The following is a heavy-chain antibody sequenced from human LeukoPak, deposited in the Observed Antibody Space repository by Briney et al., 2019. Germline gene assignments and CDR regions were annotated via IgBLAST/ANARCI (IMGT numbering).Heavy chain of an antibody. D-gene: IGHD7-27*01. CDR2: IKQDVSQK. J-gene: IGHJ4*02. V-gene: IGHV3-7*01. CDR3: AREDWGPDY. Sequence: GGSLRLSCAASGFTFTGYWMVWVRQAPGKGLGWVANIKQDVSQKHYVDSVKGRFTISRDNAKKSLYLQMNNLRAEDTGVYYCAREDWGPDYWGQGTLVTVSS. CDR1: GFTFTGYW.